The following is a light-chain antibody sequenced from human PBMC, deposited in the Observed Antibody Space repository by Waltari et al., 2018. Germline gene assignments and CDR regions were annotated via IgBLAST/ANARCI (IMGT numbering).Light chain of an antibody. J-gene: IGLJ2*01. CDR1: NYDIGYYDA. CDR2: EVN. Sequence: QAAPTQPPSVSGSPGQSVTISCSGSNYDIGYYDAVSWYQHHPDQAPKLLIYEVNKRPSGVSDRFSASKSGSTASLTISGLQAEDESVYFCSSYAVNNVLVFGGGTRLTVL. CDR3: SSYAVNNVLV. V-gene: IGLV2-8*01.